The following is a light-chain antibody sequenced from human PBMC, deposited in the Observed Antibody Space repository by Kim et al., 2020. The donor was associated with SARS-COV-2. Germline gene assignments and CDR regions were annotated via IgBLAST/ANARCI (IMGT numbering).Light chain of an antibody. CDR3: QQRSNWPLT. CDR2: DTS. J-gene: IGKJ4*01. Sequence: SPGEKPPFSSRASQRLRATYLAWYQQKSGQPPRLLIYDTSNRATGIPARFSGSMSGTDFTLTISSLEPEDFAVYYCQQRSNWPLTFGGGTKVDIK. CDR1: QRLRATY. V-gene: IGKV3-11*01.